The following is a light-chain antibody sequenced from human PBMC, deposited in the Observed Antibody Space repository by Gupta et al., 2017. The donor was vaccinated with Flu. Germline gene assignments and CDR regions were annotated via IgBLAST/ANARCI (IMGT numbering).Light chain of an antibody. CDR1: QTVRTH. CDR3: QKYTNWPDALT. CDR2: EAS. V-gene: IGKV3-15*01. Sequence: NLSVSPGGRATLSGRASQTVRTHLAWFQQRPGQAPRPLIDEASTRAPGIPARFSGSGSGTDFTLTSSSLESEDFAVYYCQKYTNWPDALTFGQGTRLE. J-gene: IGKJ5*01.